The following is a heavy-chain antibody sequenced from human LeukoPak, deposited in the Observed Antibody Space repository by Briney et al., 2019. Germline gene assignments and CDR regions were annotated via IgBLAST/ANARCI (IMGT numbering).Heavy chain of an antibody. CDR2: ISSNGGST. CDR1: GFTFSSYA. J-gene: IGHJ4*02. V-gene: IGHV3-64*01. Sequence: GGSLRLSCAASGFTFSSYAMHWVRQAPGKGLEYVSAISSNGGSTYYANSVKGRFTISRGNSKNTLYLQMGSLRAEDMAVYYCARATLLWFGENYYFDYWGQGTLVTVSS. CDR3: ARATLLWFGENYYFDY. D-gene: IGHD3-10*01.